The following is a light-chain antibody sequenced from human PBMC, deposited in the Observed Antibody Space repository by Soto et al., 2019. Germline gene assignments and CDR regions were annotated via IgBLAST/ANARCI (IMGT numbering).Light chain of an antibody. CDR2: GAT. CDR3: QQYVTSPAIP. CDR1: ESVGDY. J-gene: IGKJ5*01. V-gene: IGKV3-20*01. Sequence: PGEWATLACWASESVGDYLAWYQQKPGQAPRLLIYGATKRTSGTPDRFSGTGSETAFTLAISRLEPGDFAVYYCQQYVTSPAIPFGQGTRLEIK.